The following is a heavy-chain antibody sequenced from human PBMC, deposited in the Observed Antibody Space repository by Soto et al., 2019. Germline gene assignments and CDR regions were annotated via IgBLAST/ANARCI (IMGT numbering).Heavy chain of an antibody. D-gene: IGHD5-12*01. J-gene: IGHJ5*02. Sequence: QVQLVQSGAEVKKPGASVKVSCKASGYTFIDYYFHWVRQAPGQGLEWMGWIKPNSGGTNYAQQFHGRVTRTKDTSSNTAYMELSSLRSDDTVVYDCAREGDMVGFGTWGQGTLVNVSS. CDR3: AREGDMVGFGT. V-gene: IGHV1-2*01. CDR2: IKPNSGGT. CDR1: GYTFIDYY.